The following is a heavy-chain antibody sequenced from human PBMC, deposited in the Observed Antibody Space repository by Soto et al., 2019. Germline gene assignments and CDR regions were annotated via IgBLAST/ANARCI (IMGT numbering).Heavy chain of an antibody. CDR2: FDPEDGET. CDR3: ATDRSFGTGSHDAFDI. V-gene: IGHV1-24*01. Sequence: ASVKVSCKVSGYTLTELSMHWVRQAPGKGLEWMGGFDPEDGETIYAQKFQGRVTMTEDTSTDTAYMELSSLRSEDTAVYYCATDRSFGTGSHDAFDIWGQGTMVTVSS. CDR1: GYTLTELS. D-gene: IGHD3-3*01. J-gene: IGHJ3*02.